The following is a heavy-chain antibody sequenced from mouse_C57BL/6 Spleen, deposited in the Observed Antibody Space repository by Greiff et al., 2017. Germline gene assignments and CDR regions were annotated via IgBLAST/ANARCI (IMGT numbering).Heavy chain of an antibody. Sequence: VQLKQPGAELVKPGASVKLSCKASGYTFTSYWMHWVKQRPGRGLEWIGRIDPNSGGTKYNEKFKSKATLTVDKPSSTASMQLSSLTSEDSAVYYCARKSYGTLYYFDYWGQGTTLTVSS. D-gene: IGHD2-1*01. CDR2: IDPNSGGT. CDR1: GYTFTSYW. V-gene: IGHV1-72*01. J-gene: IGHJ2*01. CDR3: ARKSYGTLYYFDY.